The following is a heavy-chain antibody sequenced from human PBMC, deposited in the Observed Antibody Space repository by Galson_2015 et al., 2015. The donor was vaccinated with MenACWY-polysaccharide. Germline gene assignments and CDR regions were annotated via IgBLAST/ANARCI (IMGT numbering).Heavy chain of an antibody. CDR2: MNPNSGNI. J-gene: IGHJ4*02. CDR1: GYTFTSYD. CDR3: ARVKSSPGQQPQAH. Sequence: QSGAEVKKPGESLKISCKASGYTFTSYDINWVRQATGQGLEWMGWMNPNSGNIGYAQKFQGRVTTTRNTSINTVYMELSSLRSEDTAMYFCARVKSSPGQQPQAHWGQGTPVTVSS. V-gene: IGHV1-8*01. D-gene: IGHD6-13*01.